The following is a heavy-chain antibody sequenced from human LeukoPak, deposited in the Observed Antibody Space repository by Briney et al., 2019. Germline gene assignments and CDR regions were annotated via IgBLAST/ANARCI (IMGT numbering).Heavy chain of an antibody. Sequence: PSGTLSLTCTVSGGSIRSSHWWSWVRQPPGKGLEWIGEIYHSGSTNYNPSLKSRVTISVDKSKNQFSLKLSSVTAADTDVYHCARDGGLGHCSSTSCPGDGMDVWGQGTTVTVSS. V-gene: IGHV4-4*02. CDR2: IYHSGST. CDR3: ARDGGLGHCSSTSCPGDGMDV. D-gene: IGHD2-2*03. CDR1: GGSIRSSHW. J-gene: IGHJ6*02.